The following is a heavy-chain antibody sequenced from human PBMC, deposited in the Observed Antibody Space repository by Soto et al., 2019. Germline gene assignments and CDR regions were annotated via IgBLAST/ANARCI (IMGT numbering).Heavy chain of an antibody. J-gene: IGHJ5*02. D-gene: IGHD3-9*01. CDR1: GYTFTSYA. CDR2: INAGNGNT. V-gene: IGHV1-3*01. CDR3: ARAHYDSLTGYSLNWFDP. Sequence: QVQLVQSGAEVKKPGASVKVSCKASGYTFTSYAMHWVRQAPGQRLEWMGWINAGNGNTKYSQKFQGRVTITRDTPASTAYMELSSLRSEDTAVYYCARAHYDSLTGYSLNWFDPWGQGTLVTVSS.